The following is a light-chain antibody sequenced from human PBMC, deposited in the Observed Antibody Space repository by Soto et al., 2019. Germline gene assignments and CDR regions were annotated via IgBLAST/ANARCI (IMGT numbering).Light chain of an antibody. Sequence: DIQMTQSPSSLSASVGDRVTITCRASQDIRIDLGWYQQKPGKAPKRLIYDASSLQGGVPSRFGGSGSGTEFILTISRLQPEDFATYYCLQNYRYPWTFGQGTKVESK. V-gene: IGKV1-17*01. CDR2: DAS. J-gene: IGKJ1*01. CDR1: QDIRID. CDR3: LQNYRYPWT.